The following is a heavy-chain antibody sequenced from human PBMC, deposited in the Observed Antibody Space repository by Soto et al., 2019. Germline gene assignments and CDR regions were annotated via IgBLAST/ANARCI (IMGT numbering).Heavy chain of an antibody. CDR3: AKGLAIVVVAATFDY. CDR1: GFTFSSYA. D-gene: IGHD2-15*01. J-gene: IGHJ4*02. Sequence: EVQLLESGGGLVQPGGSLRLSCAASGFTFSSYAMSWVRQAPGKGLEWVSAISGSGGRTYYADSVKGRFTISRDNSKNTLYLQMNSLRAEDTAVYYCAKGLAIVVVAATFDYWGQGTLVTVSS. V-gene: IGHV3-23*01. CDR2: ISGSGGRT.